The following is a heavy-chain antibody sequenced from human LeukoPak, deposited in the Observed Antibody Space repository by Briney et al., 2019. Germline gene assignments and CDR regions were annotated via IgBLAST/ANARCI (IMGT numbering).Heavy chain of an antibody. Sequence: GRSLRLSCAASGFTFDDYAMHWVRQAPGKGLEWVSGISSDSRYIYHADSVKGRFTISRDNAKNSLYLQMNSLRAEDTAVYYCARARGDILTGQEMDVWGQGTTVTVSS. D-gene: IGHD3-9*01. CDR2: ISSDSRYI. CDR3: ARARGDILTGQEMDV. CDR1: GFTFDDYA. V-gene: IGHV3-9*01. J-gene: IGHJ6*02.